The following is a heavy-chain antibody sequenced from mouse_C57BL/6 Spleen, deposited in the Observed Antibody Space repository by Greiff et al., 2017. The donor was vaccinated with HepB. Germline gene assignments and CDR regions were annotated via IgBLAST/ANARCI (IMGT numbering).Heavy chain of an antibody. Sequence: VQLKESGGGLVKPGGSLKLSCAASGFTFSDYGMHWVRQAPEKGLEWVAYISSGSSTIYYADTVKGRFTISRDNAKNTLFLQMTSLRSEDTAMYYCARPTVVSYFDYWGQGTTLTVSS. CDR3: ARPTVVSYFDY. V-gene: IGHV5-17*01. CDR1: GFTFSDYG. J-gene: IGHJ2*01. D-gene: IGHD1-1*01. CDR2: ISSGSSTI.